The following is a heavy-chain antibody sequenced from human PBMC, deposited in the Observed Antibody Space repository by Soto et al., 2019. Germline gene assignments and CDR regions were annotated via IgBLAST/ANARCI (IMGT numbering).Heavy chain of an antibody. CDR1: GFTFSSYL. CDR3: GRGGSDSPMAPGY. D-gene: IGHD5-18*01. CDR2: INPDGSAT. Sequence: GGSLRLSCAASGFTFSSYLMHWVRQAPGKGLVWVSRINPDGSATNYADSVKGRFTISRDNAKNTLYLQMNSLRAEDTAVFYCGRGGSDSPMAPGYWGQGTLVTVSS. J-gene: IGHJ4*02. V-gene: IGHV3-74*01.